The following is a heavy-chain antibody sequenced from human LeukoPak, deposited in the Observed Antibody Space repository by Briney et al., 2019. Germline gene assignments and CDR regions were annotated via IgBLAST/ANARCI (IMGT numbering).Heavy chain of an antibody. Sequence: PSETLSLTCSFSGGSISSYYWSWIRQPPGKGLEWIGYIYYIGSTSYNPSLKSRVTISVDTSKNQSSLKLTSVTAADTAVYYCATYSGNYNNFEYWGQGTLVTVSS. J-gene: IGHJ4*02. CDR1: GGSISSYY. D-gene: IGHD1-26*01. CDR2: IYYIGST. CDR3: ATYSGNYNNFEY. V-gene: IGHV4-59*08.